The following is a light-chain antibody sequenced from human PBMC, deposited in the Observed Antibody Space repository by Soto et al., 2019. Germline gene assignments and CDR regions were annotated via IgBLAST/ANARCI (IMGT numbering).Light chain of an antibody. J-gene: IGKJ3*01. V-gene: IGKV1-33*01. CDR1: QAIRTS. Sequence: DIQMTQSPSSLSASVGARVSITCQASQAIRTSLSWFQQKPGRAPKLLIYGASNLETGVPSRFRGSGSGTDFTFTISSLQHEDIATYYCQHYDNRPPFTFGPGTKVDIK. CDR2: GAS. CDR3: QHYDNRPPFT.